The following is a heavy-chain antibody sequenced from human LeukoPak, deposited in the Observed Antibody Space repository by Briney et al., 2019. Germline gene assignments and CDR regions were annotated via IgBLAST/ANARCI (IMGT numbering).Heavy chain of an antibody. CDR3: AKQDCSGASCYSDWFDP. CDR2: ISASGGT. J-gene: IGHJ5*02. D-gene: IGHD2-15*01. V-gene: IGHV3-23*01. Sequence: GGSLRLSCAASGFTFSSYAMSWVRQAPEKGLEWVSAISASGGTYYADSVRGRFTISRDNSKNTLYLQMNSLRAEDTAVYYCAKQDCSGASCYSDWFDPWGQGTLVTVSS. CDR1: GFTFSSYA.